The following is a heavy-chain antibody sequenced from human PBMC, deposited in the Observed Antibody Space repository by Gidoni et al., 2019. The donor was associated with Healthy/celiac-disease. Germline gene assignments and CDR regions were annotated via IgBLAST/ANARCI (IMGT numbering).Heavy chain of an antibody. CDR1: GGNFSSYA. Sequence: QVQLVQSGAEVKKPGSSVKVSCKASGGNFSSYAISWVRQAPGQGLEWMGGIIPIFGTANYAQKFQGRVTITADKSTSTAYMELSSLRSEDTAVYYCARVAPGYIVATSGHFDYWGQGTLVTVSS. D-gene: IGHD5-12*01. V-gene: IGHV1-69*06. J-gene: IGHJ4*02. CDR2: IIPIFGTA. CDR3: ARVAPGYIVATSGHFDY.